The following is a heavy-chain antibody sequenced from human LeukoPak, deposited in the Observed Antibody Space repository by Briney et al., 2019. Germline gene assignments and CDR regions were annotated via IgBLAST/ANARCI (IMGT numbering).Heavy chain of an antibody. CDR3: ARSTGPSVVAAKAFFDY. V-gene: IGHV4-38-2*02. CDR2: IYHSGST. Sequence: PSETLSLTCTVSGGSISGYYWGWIRQPPGKGLEWIGSIYHSGSTYYNPSLKSRVTISVDTSKNQFSLKLSSVTAADTAVYYCARSTGPSVVAAKAFFDYCGQGTLVTVSS. D-gene: IGHD2-15*01. J-gene: IGHJ4*02. CDR1: GGSISGYY.